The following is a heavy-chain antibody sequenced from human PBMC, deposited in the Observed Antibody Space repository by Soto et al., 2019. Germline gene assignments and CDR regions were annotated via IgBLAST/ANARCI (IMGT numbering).Heavy chain of an antibody. D-gene: IGHD3-10*01. Sequence: GGSLRLSCAASGFTFSSYAMSWVRQAPGKGLEWVSAISGSGGSTHYADSVKGRFTISRDNSKNTLYLQMNSLRAEDTAVYYCATGRGVNFYYGMDVWGQGTTVTVSS. CDR1: GFTFSSYA. J-gene: IGHJ6*02. CDR2: ISGSGGST. CDR3: ATGRGVNFYYGMDV. V-gene: IGHV3-23*01.